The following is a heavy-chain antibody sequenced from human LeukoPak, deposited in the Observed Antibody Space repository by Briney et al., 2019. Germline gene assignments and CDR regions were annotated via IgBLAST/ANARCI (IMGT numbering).Heavy chain of an antibody. Sequence: GSSVKVSCKASGGTFSSFAIGWGRQAPGHGLELRGGIIPIFGTANYAQKFQGRVTITTDESTSTAYMELSSLRSEDTAVYYCAREIAVAGRYYFDYWGQGTLVTVSS. J-gene: IGHJ4*02. CDR2: IIPIFGTA. V-gene: IGHV1-69*05. CDR3: AREIAVAGRYYFDY. CDR1: GGTFSSFA. D-gene: IGHD6-19*01.